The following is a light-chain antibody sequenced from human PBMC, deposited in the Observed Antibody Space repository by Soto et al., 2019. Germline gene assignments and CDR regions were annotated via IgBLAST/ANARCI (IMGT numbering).Light chain of an antibody. CDR1: SSDVGGYDY. CDR3: SSYTTSSNMV. J-gene: IGLJ3*02. V-gene: IGLV2-14*01. CDR2: EVN. Sequence: SSLTQPASVSVSPGQSISICCTGTSSDVGGYDYVSWYQQHPGQAPKVMIYEVNNRPSGVSNRFSGSKSGNTASLTISGLQAEEEADYYCSSYTTSSNMVFGGGTKVTVL.